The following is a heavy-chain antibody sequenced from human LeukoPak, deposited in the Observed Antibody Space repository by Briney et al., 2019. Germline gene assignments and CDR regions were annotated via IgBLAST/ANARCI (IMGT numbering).Heavy chain of an antibody. J-gene: IGHJ5*02. D-gene: IGHD2-2*01. CDR3: ARGYCSSTSCQGGTNWFDP. CDR1: EYTFTSYG. Sequence: ASVKVSCKAFEYTFTSYGISWVRQAPGQGLEWMGWISAYNGNTNYAQKFQGRVTMTRDTSISTAYMELSRLRSDDTAVYYCARGYCSSTSCQGGTNWFDPWGQGTLVTVS. V-gene: IGHV1-18*01. CDR2: ISAYNGNT.